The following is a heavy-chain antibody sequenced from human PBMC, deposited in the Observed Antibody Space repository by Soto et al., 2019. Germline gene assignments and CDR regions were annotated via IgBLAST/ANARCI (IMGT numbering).Heavy chain of an antibody. V-gene: IGHV1-69*12. CDR2: SITIFGTA. D-gene: IGHD2-2*01. J-gene: IGHJ4*02. CDR1: GGTFSSYS. CDR3: ARLSTDQLRPRVY. Sequence: QVQLVQSGAEVKKPGSSVKVSCKASGGTFSSYSISWLRQEHGLGIEWRGGSITIFGTANYAQKIQGRVTNTDDESKSKAYSEQRSLRSEKNAVYSGARLSTDQLRPRVYWGQGTLVTVSS.